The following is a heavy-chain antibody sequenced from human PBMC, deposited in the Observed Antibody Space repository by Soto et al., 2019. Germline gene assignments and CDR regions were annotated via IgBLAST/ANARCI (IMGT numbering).Heavy chain of an antibody. CDR3: ARDPAGYCSSTSCYKAGGFDP. CDR1: GYTFTSYV. D-gene: IGHD2-2*02. J-gene: IGHJ5*02. Sequence: GASVKVSCKASGYTFTSYVISRVRQAPRQGLEWMGWISAYNGNTNYAQKLQGRVTMTTHTSPSTAYRELMSLRSDDTALYYCARDPAGYCSSTSCYKAGGFDPWVQGTLVTVS. CDR2: ISAYNGNT. V-gene: IGHV1-18*01.